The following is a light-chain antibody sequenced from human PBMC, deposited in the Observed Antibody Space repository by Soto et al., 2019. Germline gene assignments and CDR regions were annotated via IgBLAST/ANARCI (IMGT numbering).Light chain of an antibody. CDR2: WAS. J-gene: IGKJ1*01. Sequence: DIVMTQSPDSLSVSLGERATINCKSSQSVLYNSDNKNYLAWYQQKPGQPPKLLIYWASSRESVVPDRFSGSGSGNDFTLTISSLQAEDVAVYYCQQYGSSPSWTFGQGTKVVIK. CDR3: QQYGSSPSWT. CDR1: QSVLYNSDNKNY. V-gene: IGKV4-1*01.